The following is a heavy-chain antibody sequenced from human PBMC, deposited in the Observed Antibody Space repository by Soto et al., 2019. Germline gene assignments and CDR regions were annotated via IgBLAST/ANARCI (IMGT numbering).Heavy chain of an antibody. V-gene: IGHV4-30-4*01. CDR3: GRVGGFGATTIDY. D-gene: IGHD3-10*01. J-gene: IGHJ4*02. CDR1: GGSISSGDYY. CDR2: IYYSGST. Sequence: QVQLQESGPGLVKPSQTLSLTCTVSGGSISSGDYYWSWIRQPPGKGLEWIGYIYYSGSTYYNPSLKSRVTIAVDTSKNQFSLKLSSVTAADTAVYYCGRVGGFGATTIDYWGQGTLVTVSS.